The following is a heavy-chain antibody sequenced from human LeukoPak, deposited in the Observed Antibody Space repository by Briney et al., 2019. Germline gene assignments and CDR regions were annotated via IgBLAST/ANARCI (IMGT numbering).Heavy chain of an antibody. Sequence: SETLSLTCTVSGDSISSTYYWTWIWQPPGKGLEWIGYISYSGNTNYNPSLKSRVTISVDTSKNQFSLKLSSVTAADTAVYYCTRGVGSGYSDDWGQGTLVTVSS. D-gene: IGHD3-22*01. V-gene: IGHV4-59*01. CDR3: TRGVGSGYSDD. CDR2: ISYSGNT. J-gene: IGHJ4*02. CDR1: GDSISSTYY.